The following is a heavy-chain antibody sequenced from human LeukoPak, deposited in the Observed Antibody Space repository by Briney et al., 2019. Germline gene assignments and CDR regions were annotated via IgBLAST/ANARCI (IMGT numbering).Heavy chain of an antibody. Sequence: PSETLSLTCAVYGGSFSGYYWSWIRQPPGKGLEWIGEINHSGSTNYNPSLKSRVTISVDTSKNQFSLKLSSVTAADTAVYYCARDDKRVVVAATEEVGWFDPWGQGTLVTVSS. CDR2: INHSGST. CDR3: ARDDKRVVVAATEEVGWFDP. J-gene: IGHJ5*02. V-gene: IGHV4-34*01. CDR1: GGSFSGYY. D-gene: IGHD2-15*01.